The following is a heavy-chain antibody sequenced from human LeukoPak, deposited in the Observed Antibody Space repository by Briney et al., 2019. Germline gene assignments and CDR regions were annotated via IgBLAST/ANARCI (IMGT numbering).Heavy chain of an antibody. CDR1: GFSFSSYA. CDR2: ISGSGVDT. D-gene: IGHD6-19*01. V-gene: IGHV3-23*01. J-gene: IGHJ4*02. CDR3: ARGGLGSAFDN. Sequence: PGGSLRLSCAASGFSFSSYAMSWVRQAPGKGLEWVSGISGSGVDTYYADSVKGRFTISRDNSKNALYLQINSLRTDDTAVFYCARGGLGSAFDNWGQGTLVTVSS.